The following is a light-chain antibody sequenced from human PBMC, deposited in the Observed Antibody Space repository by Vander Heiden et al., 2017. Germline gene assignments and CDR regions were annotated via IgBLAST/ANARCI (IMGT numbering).Light chain of an antibody. V-gene: IGKV4-1*01. CDR2: WAS. CDR3: QQDVTIPLT. Sequence: DIVMTQYPDSLAVSLGERASVNCKSSQTLLKSSNNKNYLAWYQHKPGQPPKLLIYWASTRQSGVPDRFSGGGSGTDYTLTISSLQAEDVAVYYCQQDVTIPLTFAGGTKVEIK. CDR1: QTLLKSSNNKNY. J-gene: IGKJ4*01.